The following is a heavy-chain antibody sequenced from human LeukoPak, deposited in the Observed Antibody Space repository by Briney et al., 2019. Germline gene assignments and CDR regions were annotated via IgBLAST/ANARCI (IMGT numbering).Heavy chain of an antibody. CDR3: ARILWLDYYYYGMDV. V-gene: IGHV4-39*01. CDR2: IYYSGST. CDR1: GFTFSSYG. D-gene: IGHD3-10*01. J-gene: IGHJ6*02. Sequence: LRLSCAASGFTFSSYGTHWIRQPPGKGLEWIGSIYYSGSTYYNPSLKSRVTISVDTSKNQFSLKLSSVTAADTAVYYCARILWLDYYYYGMDVWGQGTTVTVSS.